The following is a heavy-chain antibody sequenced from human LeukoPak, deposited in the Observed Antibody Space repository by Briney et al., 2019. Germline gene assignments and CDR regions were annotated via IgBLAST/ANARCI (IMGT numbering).Heavy chain of an antibody. CDR1: GFTFRSYA. Sequence: GGSLRLSCGASGFTFRSYAMSWVRQAPGKGLEWASVISGSGSSTYYADSVKGRFTISRDNSKNTLYMQMNSLRAEDTAVYYCTKSFGPVIAAAGAGTDWGQGTLVTVSS. CDR3: TKSFGPVIAAAGAGTD. D-gene: IGHD6-13*01. CDR2: ISGSGSST. V-gene: IGHV3-23*01. J-gene: IGHJ4*02.